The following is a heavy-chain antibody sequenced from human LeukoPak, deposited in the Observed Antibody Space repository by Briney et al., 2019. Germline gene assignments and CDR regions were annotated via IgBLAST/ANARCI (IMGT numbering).Heavy chain of an antibody. J-gene: IGHJ4*02. CDR1: GGSISSSSYY. V-gene: IGHV4-39*07. D-gene: IGHD3-10*01. CDR3: ARASPHDSMVRAYFDY. Sequence: SETLSLTCTVSGGSISSSSYYWGWIRQPPGKGLEWIGSIYYSGSTYYNPSLKSRVTISVDTSKNQFSLKLSSVTAADTAVYYCARASPHDSMVRAYFDYWGQGTLVTVSS. CDR2: IYYSGST.